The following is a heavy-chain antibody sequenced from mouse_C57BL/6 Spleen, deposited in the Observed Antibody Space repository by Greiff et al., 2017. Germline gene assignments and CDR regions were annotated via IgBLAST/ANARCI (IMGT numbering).Heavy chain of an antibody. CDR3: ARANYYGSSYYAMDY. CDR2: ISSGSSTI. CDR1: GFTFSDYG. D-gene: IGHD1-1*01. Sequence: VQLQQSGGGLVKPGGSLKLSCAASGFTFSDYGMHWVRQAPEKGLEWVAYISSGSSTIYYADTVKGRFTISRDNAKNTLFLQMTSLRSEDTAMYYCARANYYGSSYYAMDYWGQGTSVTVSS. J-gene: IGHJ4*01. V-gene: IGHV5-17*01.